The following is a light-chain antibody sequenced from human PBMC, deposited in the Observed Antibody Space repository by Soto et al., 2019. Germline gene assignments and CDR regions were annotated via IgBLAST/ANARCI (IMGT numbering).Light chain of an antibody. J-gene: IGLJ3*02. CDR2: DVT. V-gene: IGLV2-14*03. CDR3: SSYTTSSTGV. CDR1: SSDVGAYNY. Sequence: QSVLTQPASVSGSPGQSITISCTGTSSDVGAYNYVSWYQHHPGKAPKLMIYDVTNRPSGVSSRFSGSNSVNTASLTVSGLQAEDEADYYCSSYTTSSTGVFGGGTQLTVL.